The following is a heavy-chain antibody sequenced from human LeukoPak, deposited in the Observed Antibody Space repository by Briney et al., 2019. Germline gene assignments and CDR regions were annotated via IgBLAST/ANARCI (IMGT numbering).Heavy chain of an antibody. D-gene: IGHD6-19*01. V-gene: IGHV4-61*02. CDR3: ARDGLYSSGWSDAFDI. CDR1: GGSISSGSYY. Sequence: SETLSLTCTASGGSISSGSYYWSWIRQPAGKGLEWIGRIYTSGSTNYNPSLKSRVTISVDTSKNQFSLKLSSVTAADTAVYCCARDGLYSSGWSDAFDIWGQGTMVTVSS. J-gene: IGHJ3*02. CDR2: IYTSGST.